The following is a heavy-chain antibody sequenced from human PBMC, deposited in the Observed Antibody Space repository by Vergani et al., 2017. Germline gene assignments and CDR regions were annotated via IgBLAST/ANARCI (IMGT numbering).Heavy chain of an antibody. J-gene: IGHJ6*03. CDR1: GGTFSSYT. Sequence: QVQLVQSGAEVKKPGSSVKVSCKASGGTFSSYTISWVRQAPGQGLEWMGRIIPLLGIANYAQKFQGRVTITADKSTSTAYMELSSLRSEDTAVYYCATDFWSGHNHPYDYYDYMDVWGKGTTVTVSS. CDR2: IIPLLGIA. CDR3: ATDFWSGHNHPYDYYDYMDV. V-gene: IGHV1-69*02. D-gene: IGHD3-3*01.